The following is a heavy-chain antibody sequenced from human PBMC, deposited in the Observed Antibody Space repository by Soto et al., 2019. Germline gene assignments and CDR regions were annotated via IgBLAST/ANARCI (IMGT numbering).Heavy chain of an antibody. V-gene: IGHV3-30*04. CDR1: GFTFNSFT. J-gene: IGHJ1*01. D-gene: IGHD1-26*01. Sequence: HVQLVESGGGVVQPGRSLRLSCEASGFTFNSFTMHWVRQAPGKGLEWVAVISHDGSHKYTADSVKGRFTISRDDSKNAPYLQMNSLRVEDTAIYYCATWEERYFQDWGQGTLVTVSS. CDR2: ISHDGSHK. CDR3: ATWEERYFQD.